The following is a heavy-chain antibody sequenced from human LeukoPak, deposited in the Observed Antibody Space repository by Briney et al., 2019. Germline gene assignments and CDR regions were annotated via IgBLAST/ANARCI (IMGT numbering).Heavy chain of an antibody. CDR3: VRAMMTTVPNHDY. D-gene: IGHD4-17*01. V-gene: IGHV3-30-3*01. J-gene: IGHJ4*02. CDR2: ISYDGSNK. Sequence: GGSLRLSCAASGFTFSNYAMHWVRQAPGKGLEWVAVISYDGSNKYYTDSVKGRFTISRDNSKNTLYLQMNSLRAEDTAVYYCVRAMMTTVPNHDYWGQGTLVTVSS. CDR1: GFTFSNYA.